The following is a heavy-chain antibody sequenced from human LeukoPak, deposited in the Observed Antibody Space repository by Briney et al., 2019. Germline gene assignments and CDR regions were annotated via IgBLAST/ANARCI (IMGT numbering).Heavy chain of an antibody. CDR2: IYYSGST. D-gene: IGHD3-3*01. V-gene: IGHV4-39*01. CDR3: ARHFDFPSAFDI. CDR1: GGSISSRNYY. J-gene: IGHJ3*02. Sequence: SXXLSLTCTASGGSISSRNYYWGWIRQPPGKGLEWIGTIYYSGSTYYNPSLKSRFTISVERAKNPFSLKLSSVIAADMAVYYCARHFDFPSAFDIWGQGTMVTVSS.